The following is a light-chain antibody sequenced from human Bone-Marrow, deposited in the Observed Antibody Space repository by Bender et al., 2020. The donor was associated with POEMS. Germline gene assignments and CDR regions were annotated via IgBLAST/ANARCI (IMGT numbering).Light chain of an antibody. V-gene: IGLV1-44*01. CDR3: ASYTLNNPVV. J-gene: IGLJ2*01. CDR1: SSNIGGNH. CDR2: RND. Sequence: QSVLTQPPSASGTPGQAVTISCSGSSSNIGGNHVYWYQHLPGAAPKLLIYRNDQRPSGVPDRFSASKSGNTASLTVSGLQTEDEADYYCASYTLNNPVVFGGGTKLTVL.